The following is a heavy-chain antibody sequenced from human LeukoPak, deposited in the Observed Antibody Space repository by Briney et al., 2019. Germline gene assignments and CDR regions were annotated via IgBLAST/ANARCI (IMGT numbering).Heavy chain of an antibody. CDR1: GGSISRSSYY. J-gene: IGHJ4*02. CDR2: IYYSGST. V-gene: IGHV4-39*07. CDR3: ARGGYCGGDCYFYY. Sequence: SETLSLTCTVSGGSISRSSYYWGWIRQPPGKGLEWIGSIYYSGSTYYNPSLKSRVTISVDTSKNQFSLRLSSVTAADMAVYYCARGGYCGGDCYFYYWGQGTLVTVSS. D-gene: IGHD2-21*02.